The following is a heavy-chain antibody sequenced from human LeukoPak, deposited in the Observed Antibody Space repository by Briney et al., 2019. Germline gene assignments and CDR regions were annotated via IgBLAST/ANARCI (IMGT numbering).Heavy chain of an antibody. V-gene: IGHV3-30-3*01. J-gene: IGHJ4*02. CDR1: GFTFSSYA. CDR2: ISYDGGNK. Sequence: PGGSLRLSCAASGFTFSSYAMHWVRQAPGKGLEWVAVISYDGGNKYYADSVKGRFTISRDNSKNTLYLQMNSLRAEDTAVYYCARGGDSSGYYFGLYGYWGQGTLVTVSS. D-gene: IGHD3-22*01. CDR3: ARGGDSSGYYFGLYGY.